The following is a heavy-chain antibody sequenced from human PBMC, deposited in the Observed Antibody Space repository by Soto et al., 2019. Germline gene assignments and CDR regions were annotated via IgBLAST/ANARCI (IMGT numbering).Heavy chain of an antibody. V-gene: IGHV5-51*01. Sequence: EVQLVQSGAEVKKPGESLKISCKGSGYSFTSYWIGWVRQMPGKGLEWMGIIYPGDSDTRYSPSFQGQVTISADKSISTAYLQWSSLKASDTAMYYCARHSYSYGPNSQVDYWGQGTLVTVSS. J-gene: IGHJ4*02. D-gene: IGHD5-18*01. CDR1: GYSFTSYW. CDR2: IYPGDSDT. CDR3: ARHSYSYGPNSQVDY.